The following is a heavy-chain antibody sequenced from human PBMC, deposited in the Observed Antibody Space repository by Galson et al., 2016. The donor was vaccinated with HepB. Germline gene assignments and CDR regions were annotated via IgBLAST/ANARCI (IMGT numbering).Heavy chain of an antibody. V-gene: IGHV1-2*02. CDR2: INPKSGGT. D-gene: IGHD6-25*01. CDR3: TAYDLESGGWYAH. J-gene: IGHJ5*02. Sequence: SCKASGYTFTGYYIHWVRQAPGQGLEWMGWINPKSGGTNYAQKFQGRVTMTRDTSISTAYMELSKLTSDDTAVYYCTAYDLESGGWYAHWGQGTRVTVSS. CDR1: GYTFTGYY.